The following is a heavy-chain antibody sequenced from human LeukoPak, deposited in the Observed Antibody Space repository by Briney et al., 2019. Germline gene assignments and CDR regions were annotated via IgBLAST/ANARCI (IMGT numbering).Heavy chain of an antibody. CDR2: ISAYNGNT. V-gene: IGHV1-18*01. D-gene: IGHD3-22*01. Sequence: ASVKVSCKASGYTFTNYGVSWVRQAPGQGLEWVGWISAYNGNTDYAQKLQGRVTMTTDTSTSTAYMELRSLRSDDTAVYYCAGQFPDYYDSSGYPYWGQGTLVTVSS. J-gene: IGHJ4*02. CDR3: AGQFPDYYDSSGYPY. CDR1: GYTFTNYG.